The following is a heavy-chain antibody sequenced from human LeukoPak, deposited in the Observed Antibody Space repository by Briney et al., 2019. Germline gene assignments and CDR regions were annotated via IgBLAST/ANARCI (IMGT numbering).Heavy chain of an antibody. J-gene: IGHJ4*02. CDR1: GFTFSSYG. Sequence: GGSLRLSCAASGFTFSSYGMSWVRQAPGKGLEWVSAISGSGGSTYYADSVKGRFTISRDNSKNTLYLQMNSLRAEDTAVYYCAREMTSGYYYDSSAYYSYFDYWGQGTLVTVSS. V-gene: IGHV3-23*01. CDR2: ISGSGGST. CDR3: AREMTSGYYYDSSAYYSYFDY. D-gene: IGHD3-22*01.